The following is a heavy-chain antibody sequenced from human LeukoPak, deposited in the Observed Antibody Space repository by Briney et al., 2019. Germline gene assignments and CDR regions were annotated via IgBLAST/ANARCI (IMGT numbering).Heavy chain of an antibody. Sequence: GGSLRLSCAASGFTFSSYEMDWVRQAPGKGLEWISYISSRGGTIYYADSVKGRFTISRDNAKNSLYLQMNSLRAEDTAVYYCASRNSLFYWGQGTLVTVSS. CDR3: ASRNSLFY. J-gene: IGHJ4*02. D-gene: IGHD2-21*01. CDR1: GFTFSSYE. V-gene: IGHV3-48*03. CDR2: ISSRGGTI.